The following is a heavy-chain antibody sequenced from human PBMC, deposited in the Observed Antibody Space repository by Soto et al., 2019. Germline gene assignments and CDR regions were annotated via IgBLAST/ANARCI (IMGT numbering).Heavy chain of an antibody. CDR2: IYEGETT. Sequence: QLQLQESGPGLVKPSETLSLTCAVSGASISRTGFHWGWIRQPPGQGLEWIGSIYEGETTFYNSSLKSRVTISADTPKNHFSLKLSSVTAADTAVYYCARRGSGHTFDYWGQGTLVTVSS. CDR3: ARRGSGHTFDY. V-gene: IGHV4-39*01. D-gene: IGHD3-10*01. CDR1: GASISRTGFH. J-gene: IGHJ4*02.